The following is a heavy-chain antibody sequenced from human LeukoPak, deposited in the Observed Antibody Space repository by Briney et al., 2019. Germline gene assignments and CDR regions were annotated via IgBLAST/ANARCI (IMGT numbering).Heavy chain of an antibody. Sequence: SETLSLTCTVSGGSISSYYWSWIRQPAGKGLEWIGRIYTSGSTNYNPSLKSRVTMSVDTSKNQFSLKLSSVTAADTAVYYCARDYYGSGSYRAFDYWGQGTLVTVSS. D-gene: IGHD3-10*01. CDR3: ARDYYGSGSYRAFDY. J-gene: IGHJ4*02. CDR1: GGSISSYY. CDR2: IYTSGST. V-gene: IGHV4-4*07.